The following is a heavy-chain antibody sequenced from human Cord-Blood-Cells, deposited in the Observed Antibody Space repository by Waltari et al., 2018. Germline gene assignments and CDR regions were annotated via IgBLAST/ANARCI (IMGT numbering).Heavy chain of an antibody. V-gene: IGHV4-59*11. CDR1: GGSISSHY. Sequence: QVQLQESGPGLVKPSETLSLTCTVSGGSISSHYWSWIRQPPGKGLEWIGYIYYSGSTNYNPSLKSRVTISVDTSKNQFSLKLSSVTAADTAVYYCARSDCWSGYYDYWGQGTLVTVSS. J-gene: IGHJ4*02. CDR3: ARSDCWSGYYDY. D-gene: IGHD3-3*01. CDR2: IYYSGST.